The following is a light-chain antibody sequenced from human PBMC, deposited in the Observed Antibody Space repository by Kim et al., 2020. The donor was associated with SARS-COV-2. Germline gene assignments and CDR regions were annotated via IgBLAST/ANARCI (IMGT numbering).Light chain of an antibody. Sequence: QLALTQSSSASASLGSSVKLTCTLSSGHSSDIIAWHQQQPGKAPRYLMKLEGSGSYNKGSGVPDRFSGSSSGADRYLTISNLQSEDEADYYCETWDSNTWVFGGGTQLTVL. V-gene: IGLV4-60*03. CDR1: SGHSSDI. J-gene: IGLJ3*02. CDR2: LEGSGSY. CDR3: ETWDSNTWV.